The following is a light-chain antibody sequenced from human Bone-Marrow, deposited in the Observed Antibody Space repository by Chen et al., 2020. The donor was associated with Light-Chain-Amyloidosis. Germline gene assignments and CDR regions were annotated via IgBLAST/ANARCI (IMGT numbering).Light chain of an antibody. V-gene: IGLV2-14*03. CDR2: DVS. Sequence: QSALTQPASVSGSPGQSITISCTGTSSDIGVYNYVSWYQQHPGKAPRLIIYDVSDRPSGVSSRCSGAKSGNTASLTISGRQAKDGAYYRCSSYSRSTAWVFGGGTTLTVL. CDR3: SSYSRSTAWV. CDR1: SSDIGVYNY. J-gene: IGLJ3*02.